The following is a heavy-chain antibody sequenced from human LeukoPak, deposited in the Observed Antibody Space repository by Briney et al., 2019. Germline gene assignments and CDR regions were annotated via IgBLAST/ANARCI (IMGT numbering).Heavy chain of an antibody. CDR3: ARAPPIAVAGASYYYYCYMDV. CDR2: IFYSGST. CDR1: GGSISTSSYY. D-gene: IGHD6-19*01. J-gene: IGHJ6*03. V-gene: IGHV4-39*07. Sequence: SETLSLTCTVSGGSISTSSYYWGWVRQPPGKGLEWIGNIFYSGSTYYSLSLKSRVTISLDTSRNQFSLKLSSLTAADTAVYYCARAPPIAVAGASYYYYCYMDVWGKGTTVTISS.